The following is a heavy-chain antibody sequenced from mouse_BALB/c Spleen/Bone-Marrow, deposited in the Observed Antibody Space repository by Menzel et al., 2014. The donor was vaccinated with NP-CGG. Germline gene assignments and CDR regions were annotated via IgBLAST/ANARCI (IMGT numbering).Heavy chain of an antibody. Sequence: EVKLVESGGDLVKPGGSLKLSCAASGFTFSTYGMSWVRQTPDKRLEWVATISSGGSYTYYPDSVKGRLTISRDNAKNTLYLQMSSLKSEDTAMYYCARQGGYFDYWGQGTTLTVSS. CDR2: ISSGGSYT. CDR3: ARQGGYFDY. J-gene: IGHJ2*01. CDR1: GFTFSTYG. V-gene: IGHV5-6*02.